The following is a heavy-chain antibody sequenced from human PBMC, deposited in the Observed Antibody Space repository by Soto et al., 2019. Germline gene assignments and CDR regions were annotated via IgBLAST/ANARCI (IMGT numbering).Heavy chain of an antibody. V-gene: IGHV4-59*08. J-gene: IGHJ4*02. D-gene: IGHD3-10*01. Sequence: SETLSLTCTVAGGSISSYYWSWIRQPPGKGLEWIGYIYYSGSTNYNPSLKSRVTISLDTSKNQFSLKLSSVTAADTAVYYCARHNYGSGSTYFDYWGQGTLVTVSS. CDR3: ARHNYGSGSTYFDY. CDR2: IYYSGST. CDR1: GGSISSYY.